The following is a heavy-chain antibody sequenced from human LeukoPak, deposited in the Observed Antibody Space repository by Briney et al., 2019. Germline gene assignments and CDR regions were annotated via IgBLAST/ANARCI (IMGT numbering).Heavy chain of an antibody. Sequence: TGGSLRLSCAASGFTFSSYAMSWVRQAPGKGLEWVSAISGSGGSTYYADSVKGRFTISRDNSKDTLYLQMNSLRAEDTAVYYCAKGSLRGTLYYFDYWGQGTLVTVSS. D-gene: IGHD3-16*01. CDR1: GFTFSSYA. CDR2: ISGSGGST. V-gene: IGHV3-23*01. J-gene: IGHJ4*02. CDR3: AKGSLRGTLYYFDY.